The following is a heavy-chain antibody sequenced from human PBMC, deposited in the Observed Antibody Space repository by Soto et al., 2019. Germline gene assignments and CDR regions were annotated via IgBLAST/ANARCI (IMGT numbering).Heavy chain of an antibody. CDR1: GFIFSDYA. Sequence: QVQLVESGGGVVQPGRSLRLSCAASGFIFSDYAMHWVRQAPGKGLEWVAVISYAGDNKYYADSVRGRFAISRDNLKNTLDLQMNSLNPEDTAVYHCAKARHSTSWYGLEADLWGQGTLVTVSS. V-gene: IGHV3-30*09. D-gene: IGHD6-13*01. CDR3: AKARHSTSWYGLEADL. J-gene: IGHJ4*02. CDR2: ISYAGDNK.